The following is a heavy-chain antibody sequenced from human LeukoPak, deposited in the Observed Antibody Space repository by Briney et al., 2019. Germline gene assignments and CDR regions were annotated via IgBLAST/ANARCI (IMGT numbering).Heavy chain of an antibody. CDR2: IYYSGST. D-gene: IGHD5-24*01. J-gene: IGHJ4*02. Sequence: SETLSLTCIVSGGSISSGTYYWGWIRQPPGKGLEWIGSIYYSGSTYYNPSLKSRVTISVDTSKNQFSLKLSSVTAADTAVYYCARARVEMATIYHDYWGQGTLVTVSS. V-gene: IGHV4-39*01. CDR1: GGSISSGTYY. CDR3: ARARVEMATIYHDY.